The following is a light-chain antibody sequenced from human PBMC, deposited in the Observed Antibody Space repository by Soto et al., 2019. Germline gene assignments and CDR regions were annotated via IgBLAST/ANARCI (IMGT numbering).Light chain of an antibody. Sequence: QSALTQPLSASGSPGQSVTISCTGTSSDVGGYNFVSWYQHHPGKAPKLMIYEVIKRPSGVPDRFSGSKSGNTASLTVSGLHAEDEADYYCSSYAGSSNYVFGTGTKLTVL. CDR2: EVI. CDR3: SSYAGSSNYV. CDR1: SSDVGGYNF. V-gene: IGLV2-8*01. J-gene: IGLJ1*01.